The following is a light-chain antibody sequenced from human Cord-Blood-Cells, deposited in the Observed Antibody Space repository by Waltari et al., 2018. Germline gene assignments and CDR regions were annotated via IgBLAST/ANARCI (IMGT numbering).Light chain of an antibody. Sequence: DIQMTQSPSTLSASVGDRVPITCRASQSISSWLAWYQQKPGKAPKLLIYKASSLESGVPSRFSGSGSGTEFTLTISSLQPDDFATYYCQQYNSYWTFGQGTNVEIK. J-gene: IGKJ1*01. CDR2: KAS. V-gene: IGKV1-5*03. CDR3: QQYNSYWT. CDR1: QSISSW.